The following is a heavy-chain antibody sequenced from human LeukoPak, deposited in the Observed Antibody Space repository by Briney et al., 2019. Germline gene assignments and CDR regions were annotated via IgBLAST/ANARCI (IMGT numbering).Heavy chain of an antibody. CDR1: GYTFTSYG. V-gene: IGHV1-18*01. J-gene: IGHJ4*02. Sequence: ASVKVSCKASGYTFTSYGISWVRQAPGQGLEWMGWISAYNGKTNYPQKLQGRVTMTTDTTTSTAYMELRSLRSDDTAVYYCARSTLWFGELSSLDYWGQGTLVTVSS. CDR2: ISAYNGKT. CDR3: ARSTLWFGELSSLDY. D-gene: IGHD3-10*01.